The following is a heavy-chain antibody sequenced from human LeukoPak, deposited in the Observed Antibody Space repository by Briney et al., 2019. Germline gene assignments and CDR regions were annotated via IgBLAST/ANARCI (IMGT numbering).Heavy chain of an antibody. CDR2: IYYSGST. D-gene: IGHD2-21*02. Sequence: SETLSLTCTVSGVSITTSSYYWSWIRQPPGKGLEWIGYIYYSGSTNYNPSLKSRVTISVDTSKNQFSLKLSSVTAADTAVYYCARLNVYCGGDCYRDWYFDLWGRGTLVTVSS. V-gene: IGHV4-61*05. J-gene: IGHJ2*01. CDR3: ARLNVYCGGDCYRDWYFDL. CDR1: GVSITTSSYY.